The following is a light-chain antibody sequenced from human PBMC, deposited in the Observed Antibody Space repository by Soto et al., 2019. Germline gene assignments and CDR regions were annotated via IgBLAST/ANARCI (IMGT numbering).Light chain of an antibody. V-gene: IGLV1-40*01. CDR2: GNS. CDR1: SSNIGAGYD. Sequence: QAVVTQPPSVSGAPGQRVTISCTGSSSNIGAGYDVHWYQQLPGTAPKLLIYGNSNRPSGVPDRFSGSKSGTSASLAITWLQAEDEADYYCQSYDSSLSVVFGGGTKLTVL. J-gene: IGLJ2*01. CDR3: QSYDSSLSVV.